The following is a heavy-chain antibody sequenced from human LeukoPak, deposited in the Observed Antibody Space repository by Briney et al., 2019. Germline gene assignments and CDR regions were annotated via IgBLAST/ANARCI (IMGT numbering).Heavy chain of an antibody. D-gene: IGHD1-1*01. J-gene: IGHJ6*03. Sequence: PSETLSLTCTVSGGSISSHYWSWIRQPPGKGLEWIGYIYYSGSTNYNPSLKSRVTISVDTSENQFSLKLSSVTAADTAMYYCARDNPNWNYFYMDVWGKGTTVTVSS. V-gene: IGHV4-59*11. CDR2: IYYSGST. CDR1: GGSISSHY. CDR3: ARDNPNWNYFYMDV.